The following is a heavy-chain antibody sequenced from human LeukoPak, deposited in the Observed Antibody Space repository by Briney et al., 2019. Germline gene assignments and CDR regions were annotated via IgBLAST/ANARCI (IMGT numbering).Heavy chain of an antibody. CDR2: INSDGSST. CDR1: GFTFSSYW. V-gene: IGHV3-74*01. J-gene: IGHJ5*02. Sequence: GGSLRLSCAASGFTFSSYWMSWVRQAPGKGLVWVSRINSDGSSTSYADSVKGRFTISRDDAKNMLYLQMNSLRAEDTAVYYCARTTVTSVVWFDPWGQGTLVTVSP. D-gene: IGHD4-17*01. CDR3: ARTTVTSVVWFDP.